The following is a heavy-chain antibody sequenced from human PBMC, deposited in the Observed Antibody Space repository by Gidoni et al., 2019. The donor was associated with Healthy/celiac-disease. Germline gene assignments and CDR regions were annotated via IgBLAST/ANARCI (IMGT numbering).Heavy chain of an antibody. J-gene: IGHJ4*02. CDR1: GFTFVDVA. V-gene: IGHV3-9*01. CDR2: ISWNSGSI. Sequence: EVQLVESGGGFVQPGRSRRRSFAASGFTFVDVAMHWVRQAPGKGLEWVSVISWNSGSIGYADSWKGRFTISRDNAKNSLYLQMNSLRAEDTALYYCAKDLYGGNSRYYFDYWGQGTLVTVSS. CDR3: AKDLYGGNSRYYFDY. D-gene: IGHD4-17*01.